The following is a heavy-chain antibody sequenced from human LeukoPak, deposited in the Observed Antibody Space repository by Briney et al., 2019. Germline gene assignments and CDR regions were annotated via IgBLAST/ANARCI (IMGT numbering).Heavy chain of an antibody. CDR3: ARRLAVSGVFDY. CDR2: ISGDGSST. J-gene: IGHJ4*02. Sequence: GGSLRLSCAASGFTFNSYWMHWVRQAPGKGLVWVSRISGDGSSTNYADSVKGRFTISRDNAKNTLYLEMNSLRAEDTAVYYCARRLAVSGVFDYWGRGTLVTVSS. V-gene: IGHV3-74*01. D-gene: IGHD6-19*01. CDR1: GFTFNSYW.